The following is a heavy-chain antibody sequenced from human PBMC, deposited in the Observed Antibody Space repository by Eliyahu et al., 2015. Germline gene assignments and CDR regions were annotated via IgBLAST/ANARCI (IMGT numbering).Heavy chain of an antibody. CDR1: GGSVTSSSFY. D-gene: IGHD6-19*01. CDR2: ILYTGST. J-gene: IGHJ4*02. V-gene: IGHV4-39*02. CDR3: ARLRHSTGWYDKDYFDN. Sequence: QLELQESGPGLVKPSETLSLTCTVSGGSVTSSSFYWGWVRQPPRKGLEWIGNILYTGSTYFNPSLKSRVTISLDTSKNHFSLRLQSVTAADTALYFCARLRHSTGWYDKDYFDNWGQGTLVTVSS.